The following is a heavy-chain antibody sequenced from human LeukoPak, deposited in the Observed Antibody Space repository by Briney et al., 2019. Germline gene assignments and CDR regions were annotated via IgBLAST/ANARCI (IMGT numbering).Heavy chain of an antibody. Sequence: ASVKVSCKASGYTFTGYYMHWVRQAPGQGLEWMGWINPNSGGANYAQKFQGRVTMTRDTSISTAYVELSRLRSDDTAVYYCARGDRIMITFGGVITFDYWGQGTLVTVSS. V-gene: IGHV1-2*02. CDR2: INPNSGGA. D-gene: IGHD3-16*01. CDR1: GYTFTGYY. J-gene: IGHJ4*02. CDR3: ARGDRIMITFGGVITFDY.